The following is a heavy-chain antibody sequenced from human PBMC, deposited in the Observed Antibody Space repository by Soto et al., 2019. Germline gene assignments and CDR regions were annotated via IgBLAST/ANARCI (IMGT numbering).Heavy chain of an antibody. V-gene: IGHV3-11*01. CDR2: ISSSGSTI. Sequence: QVQLVEPGGGLVKPGGSLRLSCAASGFTFSDYYMSWIRQAPGKGLEWVSYISSSGSTIYYADSVKGRFTISRDNAKNSLYLQMNSLRAEDTAVYYCARGSGDIVVVVAATGDWFDPWGQGTLVTVSS. D-gene: IGHD2-15*01. CDR3: ARGSGDIVVVVAATGDWFDP. J-gene: IGHJ5*02. CDR1: GFTFSDYY.